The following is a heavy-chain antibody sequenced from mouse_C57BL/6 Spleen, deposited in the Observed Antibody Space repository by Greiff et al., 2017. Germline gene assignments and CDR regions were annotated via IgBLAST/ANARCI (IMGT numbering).Heavy chain of an antibody. V-gene: IGHV1-69*01. CDR2: IDPSDSYT. Sequence: VQLQQPGAELVMPGASVKLSCKASGYTFTSYWMHWVKQRPGQGLEWIGEIDPSDSYTNYNQKFTGKSTLTVDKSSSTAYMQLSSLTSEDSAVYYCARGGTGYFDDWGTGTTVTVSS. CDR3: ARGGTGYFDD. J-gene: IGHJ1*03. CDR1: GYTFTSYW. D-gene: IGHD3-3*01.